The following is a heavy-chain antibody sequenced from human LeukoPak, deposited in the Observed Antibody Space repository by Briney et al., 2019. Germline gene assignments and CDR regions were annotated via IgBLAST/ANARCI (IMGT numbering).Heavy chain of an antibody. D-gene: IGHD3-22*01. CDR2: IYYNGNT. CDR3: ASNYYYDSSGSPFFDY. V-gene: IGHV4-30-4*07. CDR1: GGSISSDGYS. Sequence: PSQTLSLTCSVSGGSISSDGYSWSWIRQPPGKGLEWIGFIYYNGNTYYNPSLKSRVTISVDTSKNQFSLRLSSVTAADTAVYYCASNYYYDSSGSPFFDYWGQGTLVTVSS. J-gene: IGHJ4*02.